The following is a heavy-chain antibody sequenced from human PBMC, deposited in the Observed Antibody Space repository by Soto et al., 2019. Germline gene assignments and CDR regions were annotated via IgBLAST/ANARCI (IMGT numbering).Heavy chain of an antibody. D-gene: IGHD3-10*01. J-gene: IGHJ6*02. Sequence: GGSLRLSCAASEFTFSSYSVHWVRQAPGKGLEWVAIISYDGGDKYYADSVKGRFSISRDNSRNTLYLQMDSLRAEDTAVYYCARGGPRSTYFYYGMDVWGQGTTVTVPS. V-gene: IGHV3-30-3*01. CDR3: ARGGPRSTYFYYGMDV. CDR2: ISYDGGDK. CDR1: EFTFSSYS.